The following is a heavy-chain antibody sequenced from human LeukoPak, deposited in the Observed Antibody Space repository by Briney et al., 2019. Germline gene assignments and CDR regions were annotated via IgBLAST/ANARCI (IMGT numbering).Heavy chain of an antibody. CDR1: GGSINSHY. J-gene: IGHJ5*02. D-gene: IGHD3-3*01. CDR3: ARLRFLEWFKSNWFDP. V-gene: IGHV4-4*09. Sequence: SETLSLTCSVSGGSINSHYWSWIRQPPGKGLEWIGYIYTSGSTNYNPSLKSRVTISVDTSKNQFSLKLSSVTAADTAVYYCARLRFLEWFKSNWFDPWGQGTLVTVSS. CDR2: IYTSGST.